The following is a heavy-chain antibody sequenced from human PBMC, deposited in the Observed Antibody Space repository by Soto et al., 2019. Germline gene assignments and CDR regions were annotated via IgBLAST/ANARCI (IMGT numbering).Heavy chain of an antibody. CDR2: VSANNGHT. Sequence: GASVKVSCKASGFTFSNYGLNWVRQAPGQGLEWMGWVSANNGHTNYAQNLQGRVSMTTDTSTSTAYTELRGLRFDDTAVYYCARDIESVKAKNFLYYYAMDVWGQGTTVTVSS. D-gene: IGHD3-16*01. V-gene: IGHV1-18*01. J-gene: IGHJ6*02. CDR1: GFTFSNYG. CDR3: ARDIESVKAKNFLYYYAMDV.